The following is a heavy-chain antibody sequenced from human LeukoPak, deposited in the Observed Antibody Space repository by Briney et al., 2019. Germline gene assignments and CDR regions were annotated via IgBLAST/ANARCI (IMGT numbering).Heavy chain of an antibody. CDR1: GFTFSTFA. V-gene: IGHV3-30-3*01. Sequence: PGGSLRLSCAASGFTFSTFAIHWVRQAPGKGLEWVAVISHEGVNKYYADSVKGRFTISRDNSRNTLYLQMNSLRPKDTAVYYCARGYQWLRFDPMLDYWGQGTLVTVSS. D-gene: IGHD5-12*01. CDR2: ISHEGVNK. J-gene: IGHJ4*02. CDR3: ARGYQWLRFDPMLDY.